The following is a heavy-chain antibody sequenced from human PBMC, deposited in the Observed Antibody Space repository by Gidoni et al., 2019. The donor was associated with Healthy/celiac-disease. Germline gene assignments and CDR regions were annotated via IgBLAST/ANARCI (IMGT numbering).Heavy chain of an antibody. D-gene: IGHD3-16*01. Sequence: APGKGLEWVGRIKSKTDGGTTDYAAPVKGRFTISRDDSKNTLYLQMNSLKTEDTAVYYCTTRRGEAADYWGQGTLVTVSS. J-gene: IGHJ4*02. V-gene: IGHV3-15*07. CDR3: TTRRGEAADY. CDR2: IKSKTDGGTT.